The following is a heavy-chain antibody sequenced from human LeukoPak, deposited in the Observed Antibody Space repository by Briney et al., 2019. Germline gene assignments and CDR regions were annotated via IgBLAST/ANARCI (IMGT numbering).Heavy chain of an antibody. D-gene: IGHD3-22*01. CDR2: IKQDESEK. V-gene: IGHV3-7*01. CDR1: GFTFSSYW. Sequence: PGGSLRLSCAVSGFTFSSYWMSWVRQAPGKGLEWVAIIKQDESEKYYVDSVKGRFTISRDNAKNSLYLQMNSLRAEDTAVYYCARDWELDYYDSSGQLDYWGQGTLVTVSS. J-gene: IGHJ4*02. CDR3: ARDWELDYYDSSGQLDY.